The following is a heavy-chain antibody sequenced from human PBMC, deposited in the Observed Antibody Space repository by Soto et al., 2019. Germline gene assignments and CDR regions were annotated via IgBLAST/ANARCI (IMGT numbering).Heavy chain of an antibody. D-gene: IGHD3-9*01. CDR3: ARESAELRYFDWLYYFDY. Sequence: EVQLVESGGGLVKPGGSLRLSCAASGFTFSSYSMNWVRQAPGKGLEWVLSISSSSSYIYYADSVKGRFTISRDNAKNSLYLQMNSLRAEDTAVYYCARESAELRYFDWLYYFDYWGQGTLVTVSS. CDR2: ISSSSSYI. CDR1: GFTFSSYS. J-gene: IGHJ4*02. V-gene: IGHV3-21*01.